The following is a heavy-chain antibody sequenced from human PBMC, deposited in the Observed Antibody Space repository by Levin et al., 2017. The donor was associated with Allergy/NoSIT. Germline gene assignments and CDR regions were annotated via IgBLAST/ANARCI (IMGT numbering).Heavy chain of an antibody. CDR2: LSGSGRDT. D-gene: IGHD5-12*01. CDR1: HFTFSSYA. V-gene: IGHV3-23*01. J-gene: IGHJ4*02. Sequence: GGSLRLSCVASHFTFSSYAMTWVRQAPGKGLEWVSTLSGSGRDTYYADSVKGRFTISRDNSQNTLYLQINSLRAEDTAVYFCAKGKGHDLEGYYFDQWGQGTLITVSS. CDR3: AKGKGHDLEGYYFDQ.